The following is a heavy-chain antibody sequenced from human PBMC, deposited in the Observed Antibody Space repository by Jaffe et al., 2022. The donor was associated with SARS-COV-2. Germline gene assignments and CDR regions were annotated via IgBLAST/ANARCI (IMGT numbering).Heavy chain of an antibody. V-gene: IGHV3-48*01. J-gene: IGHJ4*02. CDR1: GFTFSSYS. Sequence: EVQLVESGGGLVQPGGSLRLSCAASGFTFSSYSMNWVRQAPGKGLEWVSYISSSGNSKYYADSVKGRFTISRDNGKSSLYLQMNSLEAEDTAVYYCARDRIGGGWFAEYWGQGILVTVSS. CDR2: ISSSGNSK. CDR3: ARDRIGGGWFAEY. D-gene: IGHD6-19*01.